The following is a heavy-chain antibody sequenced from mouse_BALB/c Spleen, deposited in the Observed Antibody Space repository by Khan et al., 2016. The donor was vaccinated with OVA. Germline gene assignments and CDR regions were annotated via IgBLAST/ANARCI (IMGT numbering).Heavy chain of an antibody. CDR2: ISNGGGST. V-gene: IGHV5-12-2*01. D-gene: IGHD2-14*01. J-gene: IGHJ4*01. Sequence: EVELVESGGGLVQPGGSLKLSCAASGFTFRSYTMSWFRQTPEKRLEWVAFISNGGGSTYYPDTVKGRFTIFRDNAMDTLYLQMSSLKSEDTAIYSCGAPAYEGYYYVMDYWGQGTSVTVSS. CDR3: GAPAYEGYYYVMDY. CDR1: GFTFRSYT.